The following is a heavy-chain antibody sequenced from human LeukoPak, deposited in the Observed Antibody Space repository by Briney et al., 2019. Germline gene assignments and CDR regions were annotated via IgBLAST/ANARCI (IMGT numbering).Heavy chain of an antibody. Sequence: GGSLRLSCAASGFTFSSYSMNWVRQAPGKGLEWVSRINSDESNTNYADSVKGRFTISRDNAKNTLYLQMNSLRCEDTAVYYCARDDYGDYFFPYWGQGTLVTVSS. CDR2: INSDESNT. V-gene: IGHV3-74*01. CDR1: GFTFSSYS. J-gene: IGHJ4*02. CDR3: ARDDYGDYFFPY. D-gene: IGHD4-17*01.